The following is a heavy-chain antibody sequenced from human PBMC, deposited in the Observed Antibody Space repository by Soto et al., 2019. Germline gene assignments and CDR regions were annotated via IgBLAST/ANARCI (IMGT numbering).Heavy chain of an antibody. Sequence: SETLSLTCTVSGDSIISSDFYWGWVRQPPGKGLEWIGSIFYLGSSYYNPSLKSRVTMSVDTSKNQFSLRLRSVTAADTALYFCARHSLALRKNNWFDPWGQGIMVTSP. CDR2: IFYLGSS. CDR3: ARHSLALRKNNWFDP. V-gene: IGHV4-39*01. CDR1: GDSIISSDFY. J-gene: IGHJ5*02. D-gene: IGHD3-3*02.